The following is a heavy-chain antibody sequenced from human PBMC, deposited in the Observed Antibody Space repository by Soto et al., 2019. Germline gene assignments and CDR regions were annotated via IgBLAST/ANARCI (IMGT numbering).Heavy chain of an antibody. CDR1: GGSISSSSYY. CDR3: ATSYGNAWYTY. CDR2: IYYSGST. Sequence: SETLSLTCTVSGGSISSSSYYWGWIRQPPGKGLEWIGSIYYSGSTYYNPSLKSRLTISVDTSKNQFTLQLSSVTVADTAVYYCATSYGNAWYTYWGQGTQVTVSS. D-gene: IGHD6-13*01. J-gene: IGHJ4*02. V-gene: IGHV4-39*01.